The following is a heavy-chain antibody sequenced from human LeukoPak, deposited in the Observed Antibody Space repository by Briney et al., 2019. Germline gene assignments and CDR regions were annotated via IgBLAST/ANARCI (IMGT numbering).Heavy chain of an antibody. CDR3: ARGVARDYYGSGSYQGV. CDR1: GFTFSSYS. D-gene: IGHD3-10*01. V-gene: IGHV3-48*02. J-gene: IGHJ6*02. CDR2: ISSSSSTI. Sequence: GWSLRLSCAASGFTFSSYSMNWVRQAPGKGLEWVSYISSSSSTIYYADSVKGRFTISRDNAKNSLYLQMNSLRDEDTAVYYCARGVARDYYGSGSYQGVWGQGTTVTVSS.